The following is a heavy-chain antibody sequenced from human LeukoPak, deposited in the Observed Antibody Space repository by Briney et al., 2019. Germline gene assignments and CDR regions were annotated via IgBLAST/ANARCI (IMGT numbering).Heavy chain of an antibody. J-gene: IGHJ4*02. CDR3: ARDSSYDSNFDY. Sequence: PGGSLRLSCAASGFTFSSYGMHWVRQAPGKGLKWVAVISYDGSNKYYADSVKGRFTISRDNSKNTLYLQMNSLRAEDTAVYYCARDSSYDSNFDYWGQGTLVTVSS. CDR2: ISYDGSNK. CDR1: GFTFSSYG. D-gene: IGHD3-22*01. V-gene: IGHV3-30*03.